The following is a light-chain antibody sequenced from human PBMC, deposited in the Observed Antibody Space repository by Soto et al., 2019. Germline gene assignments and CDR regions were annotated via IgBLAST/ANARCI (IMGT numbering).Light chain of an antibody. CDR1: QSISSY. Sequence: DIQMTQSPAALSASIGDRVTLTCRASQSISSYLDWYQQKPGQAPKLLIYKASTLATVIPARFSGSGSGTEFTPTISSLQPDDFATYYCQHYSSYSEAFGQGTKVDIK. V-gene: IGKV1-5*03. J-gene: IGKJ1*01. CDR3: QHYSSYSEA. CDR2: KAS.